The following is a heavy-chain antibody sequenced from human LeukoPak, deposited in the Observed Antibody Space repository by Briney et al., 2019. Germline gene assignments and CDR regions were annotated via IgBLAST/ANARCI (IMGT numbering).Heavy chain of an antibody. CDR3: AREYYYDSRAPGAFDI. Sequence: PGGSLRLSCAASGFTFSSYSMNWVRQAPGKGLEWVSSIISSSTYIYYADSVKGRFTISRDNAKNSLYLQMNSLRAEDTAVYYCAREYYYDSRAPGAFDIWGQGTTVTVSS. CDR2: IISSSTYI. J-gene: IGHJ3*02. D-gene: IGHD3-22*01. CDR1: GFTFSSYS. V-gene: IGHV3-21*01.